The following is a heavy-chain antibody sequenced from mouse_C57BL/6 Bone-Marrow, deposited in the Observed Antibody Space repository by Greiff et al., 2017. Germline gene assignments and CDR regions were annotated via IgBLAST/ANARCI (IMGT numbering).Heavy chain of an antibody. D-gene: IGHD2-10*02. CDR2: IYPGDGDT. CDR3: AMYGNYEDAMDY. J-gene: IGHJ4*01. CDR1: GYAFSSSW. V-gene: IGHV1-82*01. Sequence: QVQLQQSGPELVKPGASVTISCKASGYAFSSSWMNWVKQRPGKGLEWIGRIYPGDGDTNYNGQFKGKATLTADKSSSTAYMQLSSLTSEDSAVYFCAMYGNYEDAMDYWGQGTSVTVSS.